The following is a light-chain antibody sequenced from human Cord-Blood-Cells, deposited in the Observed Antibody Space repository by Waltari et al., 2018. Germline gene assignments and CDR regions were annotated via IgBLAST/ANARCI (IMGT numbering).Light chain of an antibody. CDR2: WAS. CDR3: QQYYSTPIT. V-gene: IGKV4-1*01. J-gene: IGKJ5*01. CDR1: QRVLYSSNNKNY. Sequence: DIVMTQSPDSLAASLGARAPINCKSSQRVLYSSNNKNYLAWYQQKPGQPPKLLIYWASTRESGVPDRFSGSGSGTDFTLTISSLQAEDVAVYYCQQYYSTPITFGQGTRLEIK.